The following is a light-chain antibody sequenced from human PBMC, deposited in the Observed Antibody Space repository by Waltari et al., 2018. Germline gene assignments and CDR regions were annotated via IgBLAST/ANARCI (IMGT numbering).Light chain of an antibody. V-gene: IGLV2-14*03. CDR1: SSDVGGSNY. Sequence: QSALTQPASVSGSPGQSITISCTGTSSDVGGSNYLSWYQHHPGKPPKFILYDVSKRPSGVPDRFSGSKSGNTASLRISGLQAEDEADYYCCSYVSRITYVFGTGTKVTVL. CDR2: DVS. J-gene: IGLJ1*01. CDR3: CSYVSRITYV.